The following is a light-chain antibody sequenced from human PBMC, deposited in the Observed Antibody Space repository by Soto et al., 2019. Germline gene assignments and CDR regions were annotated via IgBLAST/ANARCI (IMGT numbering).Light chain of an antibody. CDR1: QSVSSNY. Sequence: EIVLTQSPGTLSLSPGEGATLSCRASQSVSSNYLAWYQQKPGQAPSLLIYDASSRATGIPDRFSGSGSGTDFTLTISRLEPEDFAVYYCQQYAGSPITFGQGTRLEIK. V-gene: IGKV3-20*01. J-gene: IGKJ5*01. CDR3: QQYAGSPIT. CDR2: DAS.